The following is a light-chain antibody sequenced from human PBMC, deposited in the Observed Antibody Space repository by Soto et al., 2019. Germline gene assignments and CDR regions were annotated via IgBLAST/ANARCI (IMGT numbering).Light chain of an antibody. CDR2: GVS. V-gene: IGLV2-14*01. CDR3: SSYTSSTTLVV. Sequence: QSALTQPASVSGSPGQSITISCTGTSSDVGSYNYVSWYQQHPGKAPKLIIYGVSNRPSGVSNRFSGSKSGNTASLTISGLQAEDEADYYCSSYTSSTTLVVFGGGTKLTVL. J-gene: IGLJ2*01. CDR1: SSDVGSYNY.